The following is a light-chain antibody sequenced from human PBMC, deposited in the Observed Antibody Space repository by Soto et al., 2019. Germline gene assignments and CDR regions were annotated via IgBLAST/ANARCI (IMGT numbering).Light chain of an antibody. Sequence: DIQMTQSPSSLSASVGDRVTITCRASQAFSNYLAWYQQKPGKVPKILIYAASTLQSGVPSRFSGSGSGTDFTLTISSLQPEDVATYYCQKYDSAPWTFGQGTKVEIK. CDR1: QAFSNY. V-gene: IGKV1-27*01. J-gene: IGKJ1*01. CDR2: AAS. CDR3: QKYDSAPWT.